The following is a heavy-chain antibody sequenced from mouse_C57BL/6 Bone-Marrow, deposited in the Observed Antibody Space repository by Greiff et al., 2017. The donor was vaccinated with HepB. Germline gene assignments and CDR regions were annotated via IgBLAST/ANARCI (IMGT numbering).Heavy chain of an antibody. CDR2: IYPGSGST. J-gene: IGHJ4*01. CDR1: GYTFTSYW. Sequence: VQLQQPGAELVKPGASVKMSCKASGYTFTSYWIAWVKQRPGQGLEWIGDIYPGSGSTNYNEKFKSKATLTVDTSSSTAYMQLSSLTSEDSAVYYCARWGKFDYDMDYWGQGTSVTVSS. V-gene: IGHV1-55*01. CDR3: ARWGKFDYDMDY.